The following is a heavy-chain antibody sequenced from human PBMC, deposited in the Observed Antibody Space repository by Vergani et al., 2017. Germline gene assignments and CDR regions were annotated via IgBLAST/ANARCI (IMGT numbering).Heavy chain of an antibody. V-gene: IGHV5-51*01. D-gene: IGHD2-2*01. CDR3: ARGIVVLPAGEALDAFDI. CDR2: IYPGDSYT. CDR1: GYSFTSYW. Sequence: EVQLVQSGAEVKKPGESLKISCKGSGYSFTSYWIGWVRQMPGKGLEWMGIIYPGDSYTRYSRSFQGQVTISADTSISTAYLQWSSLKASDTAMYYCARGIVVLPAGEALDAFDIWGQGTMVTGSS. J-gene: IGHJ3*02.